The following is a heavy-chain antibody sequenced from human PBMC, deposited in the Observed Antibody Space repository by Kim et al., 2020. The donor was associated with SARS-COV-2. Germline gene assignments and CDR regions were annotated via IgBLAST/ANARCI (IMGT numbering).Heavy chain of an antibody. D-gene: IGHD2-15*01. Sequence: SQTLSLTCTVSGGSISSGGYYWSWIRQHPGKGLEWIGYIYYSGSTYYNPSLKSRVTISVDTSKNQFSLKLSSVTAADTAVYYCARRAATRGYGMDVWGQGTTVTVSS. CDR2: IYYSGST. V-gene: IGHV4-31*03. CDR1: GGSISSGGYY. CDR3: ARRAATRGYGMDV. J-gene: IGHJ6*02.